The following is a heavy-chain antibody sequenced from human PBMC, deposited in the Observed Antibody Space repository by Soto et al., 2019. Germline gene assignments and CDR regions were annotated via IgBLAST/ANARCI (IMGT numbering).Heavy chain of an antibody. V-gene: IGHV1-8*01. D-gene: IGHD2-2*01. Sequence: ASVKVSCKASGYTFTSYDINWVRQATGQGLEWMGWMNPNSGNTGYAQKFQGRVTMTRNTSISTAYMELSSLRSEDTAVYYCARQVVPAATYYMDVWGKGTKVTVSS. CDR2: MNPNSGNT. CDR3: ARQVVPAATYYMDV. CDR1: GYTFTSYD. J-gene: IGHJ6*03.